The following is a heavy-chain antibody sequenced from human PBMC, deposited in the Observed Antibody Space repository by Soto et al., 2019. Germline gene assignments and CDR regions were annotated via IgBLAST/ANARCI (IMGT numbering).Heavy chain of an antibody. J-gene: IGHJ4*02. CDR2: IYHSGST. V-gene: IGHV4-4*02. CDR1: GGSISSSNW. CDR3: ASEGPYCSSTSCYFDY. D-gene: IGHD2-2*01. Sequence: SETLSLTCAVSGGSISSSNWWSWVRQPPGKGLEWIGEIYHSGSTNYNPSLKSRVTISVDKSKNQFSLKLSSVTAADTAVYYCASEGPYCSSTSCYFDYWGQGTLVTVSS.